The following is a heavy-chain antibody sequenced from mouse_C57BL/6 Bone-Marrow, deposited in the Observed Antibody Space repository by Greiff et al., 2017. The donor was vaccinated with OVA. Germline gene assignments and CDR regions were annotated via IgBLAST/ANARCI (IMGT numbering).Heavy chain of an antibody. D-gene: IGHD1-3*01. Sequence: VQLQQSGPELVKPGASVKISCKASGYAFSSSWMNWVKQRPGTGLEWIGRIYPGDGDTNYNGKFKGKATLTADKSSSTAYMQLSSLTSEDSAVYFCARRGYNLYYFDYWGQGTTLTVSS. CDR2: IYPGDGDT. V-gene: IGHV1-82*01. CDR3: ARRGYNLYYFDY. CDR1: GYAFSSSW. J-gene: IGHJ2*01.